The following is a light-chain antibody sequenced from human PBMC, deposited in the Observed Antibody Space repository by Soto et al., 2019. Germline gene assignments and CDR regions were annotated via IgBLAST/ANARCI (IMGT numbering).Light chain of an antibody. CDR1: SSDVGGYNY. CDR3: SSYTSSNTLL. V-gene: IGLV2-14*01. Sequence: QSALTQPASVSGSPGQLITISCTGTSSDVGGYNYVSWYQQHPGKAPKLMIYEVSNRPSGVSDRFSGSKSANTASLTISGLQPEDEADYYCSSYTSSNTLLFGGGTKLTVL. J-gene: IGLJ2*01. CDR2: EVS.